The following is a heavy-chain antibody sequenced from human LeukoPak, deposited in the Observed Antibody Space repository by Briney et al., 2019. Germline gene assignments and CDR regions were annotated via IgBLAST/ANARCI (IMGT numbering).Heavy chain of an antibody. J-gene: IGHJ6*03. CDR3: ARVPSSGWYTRRYYYYYMDV. V-gene: IGHV4-59*01. CDR2: IYYSGST. D-gene: IGHD6-19*01. Sequence: AETLSLTCTVSGCSISSYYWSWIRQPPGKGLEWVGYIYYSGSTNYNPPLKSRVTISVDTSKNQFSLKLSSVTAADTAVYYCARVPSSGWYTRRYYYYYMDVWGKGTTVTVSS. CDR1: GCSISSYY.